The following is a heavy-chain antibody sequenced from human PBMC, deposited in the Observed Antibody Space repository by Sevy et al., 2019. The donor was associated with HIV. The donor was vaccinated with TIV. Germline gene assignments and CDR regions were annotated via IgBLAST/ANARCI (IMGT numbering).Heavy chain of an antibody. CDR1: GFTFSRYA. CDR2: ISYDGSTK. V-gene: IGHV3-30-3*01. D-gene: IGHD5-18*01. J-gene: IGHJ6*02. Sequence: GGSLRLSCAASGFTFSRYAMHWVRQAPGKGLEWLAVISYDGSTKYYTDSVKGRFTISRDNSKNTLYLQMNSLRAEDTAVYYCAKDQGGYSYGLPGYYYYGMDVWGQGTTVTVSS. CDR3: AKDQGGYSYGLPGYYYYGMDV.